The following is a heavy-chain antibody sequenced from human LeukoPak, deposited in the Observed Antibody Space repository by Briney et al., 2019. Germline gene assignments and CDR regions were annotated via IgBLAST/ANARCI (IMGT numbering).Heavy chain of an antibody. J-gene: IGHJ4*02. D-gene: IGHD2-15*01. CDR2: INPSGGST. Sequence: ASVKVSCKASRYTFTSYYMHWVRQAPGQGLEWLGIINPSGGSTSYAQKFQGRVTMTRDTSTSTVYMELSSLRSEDTAVYYCATLSPGYCSGGSCQGFDYWGQGTLVTVSS. V-gene: IGHV1-46*01. CDR1: RYTFTSYY. CDR3: ATLSPGYCSGGSCQGFDY.